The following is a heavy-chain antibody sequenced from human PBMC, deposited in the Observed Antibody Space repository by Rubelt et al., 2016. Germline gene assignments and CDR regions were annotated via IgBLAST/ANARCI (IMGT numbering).Heavy chain of an antibody. CDR3: ASENDYYDSSGYSDY. CDR1: GGSFSGYY. Sequence: QVQLQQWGAGLLKPSETLSLTCAVYGGSFSGYYWSWIRQPPGKGLEWIGEINHSGSTNYNPSLKSRVTISVDTSKNQFSLKLSSVTAADTAAYYCASENDYYDSSGYSDYWGQGTLVTVSS. D-gene: IGHD3-22*01. J-gene: IGHJ4*02. CDR2: INHSGST. V-gene: IGHV4-34*01.